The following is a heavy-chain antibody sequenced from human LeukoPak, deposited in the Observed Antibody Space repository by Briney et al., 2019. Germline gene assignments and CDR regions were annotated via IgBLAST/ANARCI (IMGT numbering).Heavy chain of an antibody. CDR2: INHSGST. D-gene: IGHD3-10*01. CDR1: GGSLSGYY. CDR3: ERGRPKRGNAFDI. J-gene: IGHJ3*02. V-gene: IGHV4-34*01. Sequence: SETLSLTCAVYGGSLSGYYWSWIRQPPGKGLEWIGEINHSGSTNYNPSLKSRVTISVDTSKNQFSLKLSSVTAADTAVYYCERGRPKRGNAFDIWGQGTMVTVSS.